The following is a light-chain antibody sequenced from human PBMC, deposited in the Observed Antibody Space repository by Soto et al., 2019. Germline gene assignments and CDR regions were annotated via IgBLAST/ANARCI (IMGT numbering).Light chain of an antibody. V-gene: IGLV1-36*01. CDR3: ATWDDSLNGQV. J-gene: IGLJ2*01. Sequence: QSVLTQPPSVSGAPRQRVTISCSGSRSNIGNNAVNWYQQFPGRAPKLLIYYDDLLPSGVSDRLSGSKSGTSASLAISGLQSEDEADYYCATWDDSLNGQVFGGGTKLTVL. CDR2: YDD. CDR1: RSNIGNNA.